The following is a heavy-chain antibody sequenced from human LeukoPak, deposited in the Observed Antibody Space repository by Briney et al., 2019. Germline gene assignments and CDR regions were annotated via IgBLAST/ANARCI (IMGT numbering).Heavy chain of an antibody. V-gene: IGHV3-30*04. D-gene: IGHD2/OR15-2a*01. CDR1: GFTFRAYA. J-gene: IGHJ4*02. Sequence: GGSLRLSCAASGFTFRAYAMHWVRQAPGQGLEWVAVISYDGSRTYTADSVKGRITISRDNSEDTVYLHMNILRPEDTAVYYCARDAQDYFDSTTSFDYWGQGILLIVSS. CDR3: ARDAQDYFDSTTSFDY. CDR2: ISYDGSRT.